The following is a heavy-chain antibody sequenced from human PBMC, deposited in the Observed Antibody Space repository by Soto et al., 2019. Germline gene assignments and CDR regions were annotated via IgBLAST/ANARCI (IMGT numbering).Heavy chain of an antibody. J-gene: IGHJ5*02. D-gene: IGHD6-13*01. CDR3: ARNQFVSSAAACLSRHQNWFDP. V-gene: IGHV1-18*01. Sequence: ASVKVSCKASGYTFTSYGISWVRQAPGQGLEWMGWISAYNGNTNYAQKLQGRVTMTTDTSTSTAYMELRSLRSDDTAVYYCARNQFVSSAAACLSRHQNWFDPWGQGTLVTVSS. CDR2: ISAYNGNT. CDR1: GYTFTSYG.